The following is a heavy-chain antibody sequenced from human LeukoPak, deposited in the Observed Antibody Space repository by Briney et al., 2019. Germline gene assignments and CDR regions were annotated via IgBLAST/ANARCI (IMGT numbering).Heavy chain of an antibody. Sequence: ASVKVSCKASGYTFTGYYMHWVRQAPGQGLEWMGWINPNSGGTNYAQKFQGRVTITRNTSISTAYMELSSLRSEDTAVYYCARGPPYSSSSGADYWGQGTLVTVSS. V-gene: IGHV1-2*02. CDR3: ARGPPYSSSSGADY. CDR1: GYTFTGYY. D-gene: IGHD6-6*01. CDR2: INPNSGGT. J-gene: IGHJ4*02.